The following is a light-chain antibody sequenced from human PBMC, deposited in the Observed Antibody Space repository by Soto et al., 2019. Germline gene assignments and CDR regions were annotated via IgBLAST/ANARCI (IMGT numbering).Light chain of an antibody. CDR1: TGAVTSGYY. J-gene: IGLJ1*01. Sequence: QAVVTQEPSLTVSPGGTVTLTCASSTGAVTSGYYPNWFQQKPGQAPRALIYNTRNKHSWTPARFSGSLLGGKAALTLSGAQPEDEAEYYCLLYFGGAYVFGTETKLTVL. V-gene: IGLV7-43*01. CDR3: LLYFGGAYV. CDR2: NTR.